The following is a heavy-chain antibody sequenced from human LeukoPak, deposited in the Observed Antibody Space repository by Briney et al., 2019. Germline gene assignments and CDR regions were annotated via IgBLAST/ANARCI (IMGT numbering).Heavy chain of an antibody. CDR3: AREPFWSGYYSNLHFDY. Sequence: GGSLRLSCAASGFTFSSYWMSWVRQAPGKGLEWVANIKQDGSEKYYVDSVKGRFTISRDNAKNSLYLQMNSLRAEDTAEYYCAREPFWSGYYSNLHFDYWGQGTLVTVSS. CDR2: IKQDGSEK. CDR1: GFTFSSYW. D-gene: IGHD3-3*01. V-gene: IGHV3-7*01. J-gene: IGHJ4*02.